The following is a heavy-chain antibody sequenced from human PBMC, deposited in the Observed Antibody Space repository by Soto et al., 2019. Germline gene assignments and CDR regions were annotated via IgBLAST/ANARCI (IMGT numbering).Heavy chain of an antibody. Sequence: SETLSLTCAVYGGSFSGYYWSWIRQPPGKGLEWIGEINHSGSTNYNPSLKSRVTISVDTSKNQFSLKLSSVTAADTAVYYCARVGGSRRGWFDPWGQGTLVTVSS. J-gene: IGHJ5*02. D-gene: IGHD3-10*01. V-gene: IGHV4-34*01. CDR2: INHSGST. CDR3: ARVGGSRRGWFDP. CDR1: GGSFSGYY.